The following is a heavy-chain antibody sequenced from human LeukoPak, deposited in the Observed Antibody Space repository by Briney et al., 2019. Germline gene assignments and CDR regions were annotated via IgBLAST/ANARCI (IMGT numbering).Heavy chain of an antibody. CDR3: ARDLFGAYCGGTCPTPDY. CDR2: IKQDGSEK. D-gene: IGHD2-21*01. V-gene: IGHV3-7*01. Sequence: QAGGSLRLSCAASGFTFSSYWMSWVRQAPGKGLEWVANIKQDGSEKYYVDSVKGRFTISRDNAKNSLYLQMNSLRAEDTAVYYCARDLFGAYCGGTCPTPDYWGQGTLVSVSS. CDR1: GFTFSSYW. J-gene: IGHJ4*02.